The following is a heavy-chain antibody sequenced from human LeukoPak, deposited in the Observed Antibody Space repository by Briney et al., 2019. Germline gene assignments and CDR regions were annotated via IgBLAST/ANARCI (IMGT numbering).Heavy chain of an antibody. J-gene: IGHJ6*04. V-gene: IGHV1-69*13. Sequence: RRASVKVSCKASGGTFSSYAISWVRQAPGQGLEWMGGIIPIFGTANYAQKFQGRVTITADESTSTAYMELSSLRSEDTAVYYCARDGYYYYGMDVWGKGTTVTVSS. CDR2: IIPIFGTA. CDR3: ARDGYYYYGMDV. CDR1: GGTFSSYA.